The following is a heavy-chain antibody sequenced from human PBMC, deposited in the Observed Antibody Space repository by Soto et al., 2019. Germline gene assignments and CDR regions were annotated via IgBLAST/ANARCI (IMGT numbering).Heavy chain of an antibody. Sequence: QVQLQESGPGLVKPSETLSLNCTVSGDSINNNSWNWIRHPPGKGLEWIGYISYIGSTNYNPSLESRVTISVDTSKNQFSLRLSSVTAADTAVYFCARGYCSGVICYLYYFDYWGQGTLVTVSS. CDR2: ISYIGST. J-gene: IGHJ4*02. CDR1: GDSINNNS. CDR3: ARGYCSGVICYLYYFDY. V-gene: IGHV4-59*01. D-gene: IGHD2-15*01.